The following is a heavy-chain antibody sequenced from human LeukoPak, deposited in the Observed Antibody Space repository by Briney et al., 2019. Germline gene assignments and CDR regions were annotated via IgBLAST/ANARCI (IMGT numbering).Heavy chain of an antibody. V-gene: IGHV3-30*03. J-gene: IGHJ5*02. CDR2: ISYDGSNK. Sequence: GGSLRLSCAASGFTFSNYGMHWVRQAPGKGLEWVVVISYDGSNKYYADSVKGRFTISRDNSKNTLYLQMGSLRAEDMAVYYCARGVNYYDSSGYYLNWFDPWGQGTLVTVSS. CDR3: ARGVNYYDSSGYYLNWFDP. CDR1: GFTFSNYG. D-gene: IGHD3-22*01.